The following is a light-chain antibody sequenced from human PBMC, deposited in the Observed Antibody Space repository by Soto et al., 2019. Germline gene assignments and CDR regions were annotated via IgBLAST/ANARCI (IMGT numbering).Light chain of an antibody. Sequence: QLVLTQPPSVSGAPGQRVTISCTGSSSNIGAGYDVHWYQQLPGTAPKLLIYGNTNRPSGVPDRFSGSKSGTSASLAITGLQAEDEADYYCQSYDSNSVVFGGGTQLTVL. V-gene: IGLV1-40*01. J-gene: IGLJ2*01. CDR3: QSYDSNSVV. CDR1: SSNIGAGYD. CDR2: GNT.